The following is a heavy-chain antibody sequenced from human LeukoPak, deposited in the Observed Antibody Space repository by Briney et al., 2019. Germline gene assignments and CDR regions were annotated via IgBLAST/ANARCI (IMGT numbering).Heavy chain of an antibody. CDR1: DYTFTNFG. D-gene: IGHD3-9*01. J-gene: IGHJ4*02. CDR2: IGAYNGNT. CDR3: ARCGEPSYDILTGYSRFDY. Sequence: ASVKVSCKASDYTFTNFGISWVRQAPGQGLEWMGWIGAYNGNTYYAQKFQGRVTMTRDTSTSTVYMELSSLRSEDTAVYYCARCGEPSYDILTGYSRFDYWGQGTLVTVSS. V-gene: IGHV1-18*01.